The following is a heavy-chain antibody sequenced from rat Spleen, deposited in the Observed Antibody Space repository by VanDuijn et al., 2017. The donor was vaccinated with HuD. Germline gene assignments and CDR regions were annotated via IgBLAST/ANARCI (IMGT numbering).Heavy chain of an antibody. CDR2: ISYDGSST. V-gene: IGHV5-7*01. J-gene: IGHJ2*01. D-gene: IGHD1-6*01. Sequence: EVQLVESGGGLVQPGRSLKLSCAASGFTFSDYNMAWVRQAPKKGLEWVATISYDGSSTYYRDSVKGRLTISRDNAKSSIYLQMDRLRSEDTATYYCTRDRILRSTGFDSWGQGVMVTVSS. CDR3: TRDRILRSTGFDS. CDR1: GFTFSDYN.